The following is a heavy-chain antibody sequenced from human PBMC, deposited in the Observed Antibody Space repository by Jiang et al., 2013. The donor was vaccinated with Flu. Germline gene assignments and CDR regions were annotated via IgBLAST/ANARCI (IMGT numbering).Heavy chain of an antibody. CDR2: ISYDGSNK. Sequence: VQLVESGGGVVQPGRSLRLSCAASGFTFSSYGMHWVRQAPGKGLEWVAVISYDGSNKYYADSVKGRFTISRDNSKNTLYLQMNSLRAEDTAVYYCAKDTSRLANAFDIWGQGTMVTVSS. CDR3: AKDTSRLANAFDI. J-gene: IGHJ3*02. V-gene: IGHV3-30*18. D-gene: IGHD3-9*01. CDR1: GFTFSSYG.